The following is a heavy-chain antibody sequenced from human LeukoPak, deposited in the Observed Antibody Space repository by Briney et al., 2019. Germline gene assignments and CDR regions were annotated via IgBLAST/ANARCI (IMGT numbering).Heavy chain of an antibody. CDR1: GGSISSSSYY. D-gene: IGHD4-11*01. Sequence: SETLSLTCTVSGGSISSSSYYWGWIRQPPGKGLEWIGSIFYSGSTYYKPSLKSRVTISVDTSKNQFSLKLSSVTAADTAVYYCARAGGVYSTYYFDYWGQGTLVTVSS. CDR2: IFYSGST. V-gene: IGHV4-39*07. J-gene: IGHJ4*02. CDR3: ARAGGVYSTYYFDY.